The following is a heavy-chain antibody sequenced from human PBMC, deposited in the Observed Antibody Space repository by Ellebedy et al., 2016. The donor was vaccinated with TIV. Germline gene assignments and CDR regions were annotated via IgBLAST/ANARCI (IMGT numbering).Heavy chain of an antibody. V-gene: IGHV3-48*02. J-gene: IGHJ5*02. Sequence: GESLKISCAAPGFTFSRYNMNSVRQAPGKGLDWVSYISSSGDTIFYADSVKGRFNTSRDNAKSSLYLHLSSLRDADTAVYYCSREGSGFDPWGQGTLVTVSS. CDR2: ISSSGDTI. CDR1: GFTFSRYN. CDR3: SREGSGFDP.